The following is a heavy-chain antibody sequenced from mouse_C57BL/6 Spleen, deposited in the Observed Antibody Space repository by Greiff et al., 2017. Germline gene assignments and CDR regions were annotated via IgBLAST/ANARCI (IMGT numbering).Heavy chain of an antibody. Sequence: EVQLQESGPGLVKPSQSLSLTCSVTGYSITSGYYWNWIRQFPGNKLEWMGYISYDGSNNYNPSLKNRISITRDTSKNQFFLKLNSVTTEDTATYYCAREISPFAYWGQGTLVTVSA. J-gene: IGHJ3*01. CDR3: AREISPFAY. CDR2: ISYDGSN. CDR1: GYSITSGYY. V-gene: IGHV3-6*01.